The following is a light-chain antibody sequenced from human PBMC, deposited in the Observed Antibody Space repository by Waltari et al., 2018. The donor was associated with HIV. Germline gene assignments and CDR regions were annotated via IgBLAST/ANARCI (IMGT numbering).Light chain of an antibody. CDR3: QSYDSSLSGWVV. CDR1: SSHIGAVYD. V-gene: IGLV1-40*01. J-gene: IGLJ2*01. CDR2: GTN. Sequence: QSVLTQPPSVSAAPGPRVTISCTGSSSHIGAVYDVHGYQQLPGTAPPLLIYGTNNRPSGVPDRFSGSKSGTSASLAITGLQAEDEAEYYCQSYDSSLSGWVVFGGGTKVTVL.